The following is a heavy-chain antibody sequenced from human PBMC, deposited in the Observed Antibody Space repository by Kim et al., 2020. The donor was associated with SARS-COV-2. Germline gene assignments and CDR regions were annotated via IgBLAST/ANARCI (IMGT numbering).Heavy chain of an antibody. CDR3: AKLWKEWLGGLAVPTD. CDR1: GFTFSSYA. CDR2: ISGSGGST. J-gene: IGHJ4*02. D-gene: IGHD3-3*01. V-gene: IGHV3-23*01. Sequence: GGSLRLSCAASGFTFSSYAMSWVRQAPGKGLEWVSAISGSGGSTYYADSVKGRFTISRDNSKNTLYLQMNSLRAEDTAVYYCAKLWKEWLGGLAVPTDWGQGTLVTVSS.